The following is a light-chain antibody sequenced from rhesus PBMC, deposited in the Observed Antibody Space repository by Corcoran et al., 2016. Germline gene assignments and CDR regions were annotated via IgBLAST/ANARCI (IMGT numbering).Light chain of an antibody. Sequence: EIVMTQSPATLSLSPGERATLSCRASQTVSNYVAWYQQKPERAPRLLIYGASSRATGIPDRCSGRGSGTDFILTIGGLEPEGGGVYYCQQYNDWWTFGQVTKVDIK. CDR2: GAS. J-gene: IGKJ1*01. CDR1: QTVSNY. CDR3: QQYNDWWT. V-gene: IGKV3S9*01.